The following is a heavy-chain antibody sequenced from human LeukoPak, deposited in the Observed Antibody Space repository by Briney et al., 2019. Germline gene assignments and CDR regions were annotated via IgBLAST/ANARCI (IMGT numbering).Heavy chain of an antibody. J-gene: IGHJ6*02. Sequence: PGRSLRLSCAASGFTFSSYGMHWVRQAPGEGLEWVAVIWYDGSNKYYADSVKGRFTISRDNSKNTLYLQMNSLRAEDTAVYYCARAPSLYGGNYYYYGMDVWGQGTTVTVSS. D-gene: IGHD4-23*01. CDR3: ARAPSLYGGNYYYYGMDV. CDR1: GFTFSSYG. V-gene: IGHV3-33*01. CDR2: IWYDGSNK.